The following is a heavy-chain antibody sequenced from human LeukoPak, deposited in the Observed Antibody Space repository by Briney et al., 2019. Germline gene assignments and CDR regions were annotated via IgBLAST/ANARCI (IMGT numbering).Heavy chain of an antibody. J-gene: IGHJ4*02. CDR2: TWYDGSNK. CDR3: ARDVRASGWMGYFDY. CDR1: GFTFSSYG. Sequence: PGRSLRLSCAASGFTFSSYGMHWVRQAPGKGLEWVAVTWYDGSNKYYADSVKGRFTISRDNSKNTLYLQMNSLRAEDTAVYYCARDVRASGWMGYFDYWGQGTLVTVS. D-gene: IGHD6-19*01. V-gene: IGHV3-33*01.